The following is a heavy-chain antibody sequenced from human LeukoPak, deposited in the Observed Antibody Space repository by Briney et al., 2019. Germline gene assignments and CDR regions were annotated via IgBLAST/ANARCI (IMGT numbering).Heavy chain of an antibody. Sequence: ASVKVSCKASGYTFTGYYMHWVRHAPGQGLEWMGWINPNSGGTNYAQKFQGRVTMTRDTSISTAYMELSRLRSDDTAVYYCASTITMVRGVITVLDYWGQGTLVTVSS. D-gene: IGHD3-10*01. CDR1: GYTFTGYY. CDR2: INPNSGGT. CDR3: ASTITMVRGVITVLDY. V-gene: IGHV1-2*02. J-gene: IGHJ4*02.